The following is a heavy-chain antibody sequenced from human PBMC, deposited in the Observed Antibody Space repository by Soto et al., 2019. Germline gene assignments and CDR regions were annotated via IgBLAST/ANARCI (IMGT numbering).Heavy chain of an antibody. V-gene: IGHV3-30*18. J-gene: IGHJ4*02. D-gene: IGHD3-22*01. Sequence: GESLKISCAASGFTFSSYSMNWVRQAPGKGLEWVAVISYDGSNKYYADSVKGRFTISRDNSKNTLYLQMNSLRAEDTAVYYCAKLSLPGLYYDSSGLIRFDYWGQGTLVTVSS. CDR3: AKLSLPGLYYDSSGLIRFDY. CDR1: GFTFSSYS. CDR2: ISYDGSNK.